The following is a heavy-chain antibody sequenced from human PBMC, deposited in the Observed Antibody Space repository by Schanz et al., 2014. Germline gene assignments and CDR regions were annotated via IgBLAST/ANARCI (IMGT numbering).Heavy chain of an antibody. CDR2: ISDSGTYT. CDR1: GFVFGDYY. CDR3: VRVSFADPRLYRGMDRDIDY. D-gene: IGHD5-18*01. V-gene: IGHV3-11*06. Sequence: QVQVVQSGGGLVKPGGSLRLSCAASGFVFGDYYMTWIRQAPGKGLEWLSYISDSGTYTNYADSVKGRFTISRDNAKKSMYLQMNNLRAEDTAVYYCVRVSFADPRLYRGMDRDIDYWGQGTLVTVSS. J-gene: IGHJ4*02.